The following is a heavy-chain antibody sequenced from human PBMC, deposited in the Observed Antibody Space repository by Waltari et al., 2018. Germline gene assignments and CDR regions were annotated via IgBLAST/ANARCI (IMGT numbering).Heavy chain of an antibody. CDR3: ARNYYYGMDV. J-gene: IGHJ6*02. CDR2: IKQDGSEK. Sequence: EVQLVESGGGLVQPGGSLILSCAASGFTFSSYWMSLVRQAPGKGLEWVANIKQDGSEKYYVDSVKGRFTSSRDNAKNSLYLQMNSLRAEDTAVYYCARNYYYGMDVWGQGTTVTVSS. CDR1: GFTFSSYW. V-gene: IGHV3-7*01.